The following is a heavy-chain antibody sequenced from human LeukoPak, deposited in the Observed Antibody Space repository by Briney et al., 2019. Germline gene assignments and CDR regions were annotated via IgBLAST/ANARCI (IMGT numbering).Heavy chain of an antibody. D-gene: IGHD5-12*01. CDR2: ISGSGGST. J-gene: IGHJ4*02. CDR3: AKDRSGYDLGGSSGFSY. CDR1: GFTFSSYA. V-gene: IGHV3-23*01. Sequence: GGSLRLSCAPSGFTFSSYAMSWVRQAPGKGLEWVSAISGSGGSTYYADSVKGRFTISRDNSKNTLYLQMNSLRAEDTAVYYCAKDRSGYDLGGSSGFSYWGQGTLVTVSS.